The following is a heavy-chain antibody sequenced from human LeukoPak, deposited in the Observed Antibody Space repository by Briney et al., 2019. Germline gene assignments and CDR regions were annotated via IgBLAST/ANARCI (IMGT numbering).Heavy chain of an antibody. CDR2: IYYSGST. CDR3: ARILNGALDY. D-gene: IGHD2-15*01. Sequence: SETLSLTCTVSGDSISSSSYYWDWIRQPPGKGLEWIGSIYYSGSTYYNPSLKSRVTISVDTSKNQFSLKLSSVTAADTAVYYCARILNGALDYWGQGTLVTVSS. CDR1: GDSISSSSYY. J-gene: IGHJ4*02. V-gene: IGHV4-39*01.